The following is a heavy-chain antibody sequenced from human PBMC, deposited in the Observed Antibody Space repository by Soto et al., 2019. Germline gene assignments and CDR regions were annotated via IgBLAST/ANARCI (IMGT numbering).Heavy chain of an antibody. J-gene: IGHJ4*02. CDR2: IYPGDSDT. Sequence: GESLKISCKGSGYSFTSYWIGWVRQMPGKGLEWMGIIYPGDSDTRYSPSFQGQVTISADKSISTAYLQWSSLKASDTAMYYCARLPPPDYDFWSGYYIYFDYWGQGTLVTVSS. D-gene: IGHD3-3*01. V-gene: IGHV5-51*01. CDR1: GYSFTSYW. CDR3: ARLPPPDYDFWSGYYIYFDY.